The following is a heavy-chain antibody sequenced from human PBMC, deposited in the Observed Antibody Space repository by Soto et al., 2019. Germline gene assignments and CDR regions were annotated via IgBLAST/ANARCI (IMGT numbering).Heavy chain of an antibody. V-gene: IGHV3-23*01. D-gene: IGHD3-22*01. CDR2: ISGSGGST. Sequence: GGSLRLSCAASGFTFSSYAMSWVRQAPGKGLEWVSAISGSGGSTYYTDSVKGRFTISRDNSKNTLYLQMNSLRAEDTAVYYCATQTDSSGYYPGFDYWGQGTLVTVSS. J-gene: IGHJ4*02. CDR1: GFTFSSYA. CDR3: ATQTDSSGYYPGFDY.